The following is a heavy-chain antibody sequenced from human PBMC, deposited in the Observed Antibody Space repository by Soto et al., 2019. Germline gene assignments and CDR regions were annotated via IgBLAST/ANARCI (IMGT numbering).Heavy chain of an antibody. D-gene: IGHD1-1*01. CDR1: GYTFNRYY. J-gene: IGHJ4*02. Sequence: QVQLVQSGAEVKKPGASVKVSCKASGYTFNRYYMHWVRQAPGQGLEWMGIINPSGGSTSYAQKFQGRVTMTRDTSTSTGYMELSSLRSEDTAVYYCARARTGVIDYCGQGTLVTVSS. CDR3: ARARTGVIDY. V-gene: IGHV1-46*02. CDR2: INPSGGST.